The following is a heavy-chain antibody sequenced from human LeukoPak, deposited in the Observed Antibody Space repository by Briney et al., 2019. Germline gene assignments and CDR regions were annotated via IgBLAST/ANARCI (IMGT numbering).Heavy chain of an antibody. CDR3: ARRGTIDSGRPWN. CDR1: GGSINISDYY. V-gene: IGHV4-39*01. J-gene: IGHJ4*02. D-gene: IGHD1-26*01. Sequence: PSETLSLTCTVSGGSINISDYYWGWVRQPPGKGLEWGGSMHYSGSTYYNPSLKSRVTISVDTSKNQFSLKVSSVTAADTAVYYCARRGTIDSGRPWNWGQGTLVTVSS. CDR2: MHYSGST.